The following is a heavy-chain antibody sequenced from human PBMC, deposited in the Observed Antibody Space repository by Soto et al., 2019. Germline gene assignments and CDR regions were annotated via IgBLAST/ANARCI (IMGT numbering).Heavy chain of an antibody. CDR3: XXXXXXP. CDR1: GGSISSGGYY. Sequence: QVQLQESGPGLVKPSQTLSLTCTVSGGSISSGGYYWSWIRQHPGKGLEWIGYIYYSKSTYYNPSLKSRVXXXXXXXXXXXXXXXXXXXXXXXXXXXXXXXXXPWGQGTLVTVSS. J-gene: IGHJ5*02. V-gene: IGHV4-31*03. CDR2: IYYSKST.